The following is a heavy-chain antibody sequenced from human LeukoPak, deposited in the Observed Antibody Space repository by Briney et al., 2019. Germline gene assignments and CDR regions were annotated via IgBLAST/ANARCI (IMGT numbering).Heavy chain of an antibody. CDR2: IYSGGST. CDR3: AKDNIPGIAAAGSFDY. D-gene: IGHD6-13*01. V-gene: IGHV3-53*05. CDR1: GFTVSSNY. Sequence: PGGSLRLSCAASGFTVSSNYMSWVRQAPGKGLEWVSVIYSGGSTYYADSVKGRFTISRDNAKNSLYLQMNSLRAEDTALYYCAKDNIPGIAAAGSFDYWGQGTLVTVSS. J-gene: IGHJ4*02.